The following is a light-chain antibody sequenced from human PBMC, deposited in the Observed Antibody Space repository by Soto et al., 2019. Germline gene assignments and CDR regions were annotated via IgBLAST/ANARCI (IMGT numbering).Light chain of an antibody. CDR1: QSINDW. Sequence: DIQMTQSPSTLSASVGDRVTITCRASQSINDWLAWYQQKPGKAPKLLIYDASSLESGVPSRFSGSGSGTEFTLTITSLQPDDCATYYCQQYKNYAFTFGPWTKVDIK. CDR3: QQYKNYAFT. J-gene: IGKJ3*01. CDR2: DAS. V-gene: IGKV1-5*01.